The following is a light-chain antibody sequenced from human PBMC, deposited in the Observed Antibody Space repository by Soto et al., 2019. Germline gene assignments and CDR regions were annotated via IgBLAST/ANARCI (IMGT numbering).Light chain of an antibody. CDR3: QQRYNWIT. Sequence: EIVLTQSPATLSLFPGERATLSCRASQSVSYYLAWYQQKPGQAPRLLIYDASNRATGIPARFSGSGSGTDFTLTISSLEPEDFAVYYCQQRYNWITFGQGTRLEIK. CDR1: QSVSYY. J-gene: IGKJ5*01. V-gene: IGKV3-11*01. CDR2: DAS.